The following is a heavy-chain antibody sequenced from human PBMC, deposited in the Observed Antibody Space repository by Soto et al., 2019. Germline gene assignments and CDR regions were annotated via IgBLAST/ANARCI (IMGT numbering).Heavy chain of an antibody. V-gene: IGHV4-31*03. J-gene: IGHJ6*03. CDR3: ARVVVVVPAAMADYYYYMDV. Sequence: SETLSLTCTVSGGSISSGGYYWSWIRQHPGKGLEWIGYIYYSGSTYYNPSLKSRVTISVDTSKNQFSLKLSSVTAAETAVYYCARVVVVVPAAMADYYYYMDVWGKGTTVTVSS. CDR1: GGSISSGGYY. CDR2: IYYSGST. D-gene: IGHD2-2*01.